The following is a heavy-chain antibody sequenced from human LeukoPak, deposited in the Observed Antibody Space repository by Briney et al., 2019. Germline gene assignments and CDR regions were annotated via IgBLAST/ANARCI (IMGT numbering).Heavy chain of an antibody. V-gene: IGHV3-23*01. Sequence: PGGSLRLSCAASGFSFTIYAMIWVRQAPGKGLEWVSTISGSGSKTSYAASVKGRFTISRDNSRNTLHLQINSLRADDTAVYYRSKRTGASSFDNWGQGTLVTVSS. CDR3: SKRTGASSFDN. CDR2: ISGSGSKT. J-gene: IGHJ4*02. D-gene: IGHD4/OR15-4a*01. CDR1: GFSFTIYA.